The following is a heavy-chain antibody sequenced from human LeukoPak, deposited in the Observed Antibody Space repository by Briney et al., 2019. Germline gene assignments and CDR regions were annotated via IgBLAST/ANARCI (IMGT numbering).Heavy chain of an antibody. D-gene: IGHD1-26*01. Sequence: PGGSLRLSCAASGFTFSSYAMHWVRQAPGKGLEWVAVISYDGSNKYYADSVKGRFTISRDNSKNTLYLQMNSLRAEDTAVYYCAGSATLVGATGYWGQGTLVTVSS. CDR2: ISYDGSNK. CDR1: GFTFSSYA. V-gene: IGHV3-30-3*01. CDR3: AGSATLVGATGY. J-gene: IGHJ4*02.